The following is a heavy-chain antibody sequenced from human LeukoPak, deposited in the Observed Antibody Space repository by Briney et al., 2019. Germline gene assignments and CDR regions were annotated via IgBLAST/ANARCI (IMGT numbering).Heavy chain of an antibody. Sequence: GGSLRLSCGASGFTFSTYWMHWVRQAPGKGLVWVSRIHKDGSSTNYADAVKGRFTISSDNARNTLYLQMNSLRAEDTALYYCAVWGGGGFDFWGQGTMVTVSS. V-gene: IGHV3-74*01. D-gene: IGHD3-16*01. CDR2: IHKDGSST. CDR3: AVWGGGGFDF. J-gene: IGHJ3*01. CDR1: GFTFSTYW.